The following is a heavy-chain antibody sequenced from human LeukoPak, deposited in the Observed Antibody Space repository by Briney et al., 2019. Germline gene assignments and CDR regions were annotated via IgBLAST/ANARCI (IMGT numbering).Heavy chain of an antibody. D-gene: IGHD3-10*01. CDR2: ISGSGGST. Sequence: GGSLRLSCAASGFTFSSYAMSWVRQAPGKGLEWVSAISGSGGSTYYADSVKGRFTISRDNSKNTLYLQMNSLRAEDTAVYYCAKKYGSGKRLNAHLDYWGQGTLVTVSS. J-gene: IGHJ4*02. CDR3: AKKYGSGKRLNAHLDY. CDR1: GFTFSSYA. V-gene: IGHV3-23*01.